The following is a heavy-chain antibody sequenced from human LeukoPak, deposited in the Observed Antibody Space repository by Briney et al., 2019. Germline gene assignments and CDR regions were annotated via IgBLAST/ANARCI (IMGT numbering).Heavy chain of an antibody. J-gene: IGHJ4*02. CDR1: GFTFDDYA. CDR2: ISGDGGST. CDR3: AKGHLSYDSSGYYYFDY. D-gene: IGHD3-22*01. Sequence: GGSLRLSCAASGFTFDDYAVHWVRQAPGKGLEWVSLISGDGGSTYYADSVKGRFTISRDNSKNSLYLQMNSLRTEDTALYYCAKGHLSYDSSGYYYFDYWGQGTLVTVSS. V-gene: IGHV3-43*02.